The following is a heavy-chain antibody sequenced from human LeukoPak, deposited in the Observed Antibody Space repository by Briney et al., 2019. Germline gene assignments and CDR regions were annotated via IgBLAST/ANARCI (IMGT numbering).Heavy chain of an antibody. CDR2: IYHSGST. CDR1: GGSISSGGYP. D-gene: IGHD3-22*01. Sequence: SETLSLTCAVSGGSISSGGYPWSWIRQPPGKGLEWIGYIYHSGSTYYNPSLKSRVTISVDRSKNQFSLKLSSVTAADTAVYYCARGYYYDSSGSNWFDPWGQGTLVTVSS. J-gene: IGHJ5*02. CDR3: ARGYYYDSSGSNWFDP. V-gene: IGHV4-30-2*01.